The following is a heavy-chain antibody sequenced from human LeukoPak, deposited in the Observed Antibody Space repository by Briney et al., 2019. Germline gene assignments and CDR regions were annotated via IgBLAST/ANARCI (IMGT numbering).Heavy chain of an antibody. V-gene: IGHV3-23*01. D-gene: IGHD3-22*01. J-gene: IGHJ4*02. CDR2: TSGSGVYT. Sequence: GGSLRLSCAASDFTFSSYAMSWVRQAPGKGLEWVSATSGSGVYTYYADSVRGRFTMSRDNSKNTLYLQMISLRVEDTAIYYCANAGSSGYRYYFDYWGQGTVVTVSS. CDR1: DFTFSSYA. CDR3: ANAGSSGYRYYFDY.